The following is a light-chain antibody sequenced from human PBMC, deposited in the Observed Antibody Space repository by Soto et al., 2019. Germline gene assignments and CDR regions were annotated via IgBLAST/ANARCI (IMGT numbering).Light chain of an antibody. CDR2: AAS. Sequence: EIVMTQSPATLSVSPGDRATLSCRASQTVRNNLAWYQQKPGQAPRLLIYAASTRATGIPARFSGSGSETEFNLTISSLQSEDFAVYYCQQYENWPPYTFGQGSQLEIK. CDR3: QQYENWPPYT. J-gene: IGKJ2*01. V-gene: IGKV3-15*01. CDR1: QTVRNN.